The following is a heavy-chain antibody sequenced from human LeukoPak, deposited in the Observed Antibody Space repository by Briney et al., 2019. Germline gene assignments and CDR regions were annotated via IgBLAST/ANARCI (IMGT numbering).Heavy chain of an antibody. V-gene: IGHV3-48*01. CDR1: GFTFSSYS. CDR3: ARDFHRRLYDSSAYHPY. Sequence: GGSLRLSCAASGFTFSSYSMNWVRQAPGKGLEWVSYISSSSSTIHYADSVKGRFTISRDNAKNSLYLQMNSLRAEDTAVYYCARDFHRRLYDSSAYHPYWGQGTLVTVSS. D-gene: IGHD3-22*01. CDR2: ISSSSSTI. J-gene: IGHJ4*02.